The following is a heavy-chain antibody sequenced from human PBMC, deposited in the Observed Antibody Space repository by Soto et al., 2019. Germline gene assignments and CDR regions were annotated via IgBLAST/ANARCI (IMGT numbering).Heavy chain of an antibody. CDR2: INPNSGGT. J-gene: IGHJ5*02. CDR1: GYTFTGYY. Sequence: ASVKGACKAAGYTFTGYYMHWLRKNHGKGLEWMGWINPNSGGTNYAQKFQGWVTMTRDTSISTAYMELSRLRSDDTAVYYCARDYGDDYYGSGSYSSNWFDPWGQGTLVTVSS. V-gene: IGHV1-2*04. CDR3: ARDYGDDYYGSGSYSSNWFDP. D-gene: IGHD3-10*01.